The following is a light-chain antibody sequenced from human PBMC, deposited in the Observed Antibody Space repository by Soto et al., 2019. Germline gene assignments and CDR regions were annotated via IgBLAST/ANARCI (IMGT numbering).Light chain of an antibody. CDR3: QQSYSTPIT. J-gene: IGKJ5*01. CDR2: AAS. Sequence: DIRMTQSPTSLSASVGDRVTITCRASQSINSYLSWYQQKPGKAPNLLIYAASSLQSGVPSRFSGSGSGTDFTLTISSLQPEDFAAYYCQQSYSTPITFGQGTQLEIK. V-gene: IGKV1-39*01. CDR1: QSINSY.